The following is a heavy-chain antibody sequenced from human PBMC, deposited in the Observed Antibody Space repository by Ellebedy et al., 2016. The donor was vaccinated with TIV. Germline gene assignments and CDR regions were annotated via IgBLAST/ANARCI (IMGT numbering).Heavy chain of an antibody. CDR3: ARGPEYTSSSGFDY. D-gene: IGHD6-6*01. CDR1: GDSVSRNSVA. Sequence: SQTLSLTCAISGDSVSRNSVAWNWIRQSTSRGLEWLGRTYYRSKWYTDYAVSVKSRITINPDTSKNQFSLQLNSVTPEDTAVYYCARGPEYTSSSGFDYWGQGTLVTVSS. CDR2: TYYRSKWYT. J-gene: IGHJ4*02. V-gene: IGHV6-1*01.